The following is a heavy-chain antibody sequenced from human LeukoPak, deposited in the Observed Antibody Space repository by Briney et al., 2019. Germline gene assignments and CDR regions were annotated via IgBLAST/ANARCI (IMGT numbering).Heavy chain of an antibody. CDR1: GFTFGNAW. Sequence: GGSLRLSCAASGFTFGNAWMTWVRQAPGKGLEYVSTISDNGGNTNYADSVKGRFTISRDNSKNTLYLQMSSLRPEDTAVYYCVKAAGSWYGYFDYWGQGTLVTVSS. D-gene: IGHD6-13*01. CDR2: ISDNGGNT. CDR3: VKAAGSWYGYFDY. V-gene: IGHV3-64D*06. J-gene: IGHJ4*02.